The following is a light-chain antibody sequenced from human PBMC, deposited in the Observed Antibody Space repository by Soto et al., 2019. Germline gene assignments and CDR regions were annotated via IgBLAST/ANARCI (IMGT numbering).Light chain of an antibody. CDR1: SSDVGGYNS. CDR3: SSSAGSNTYV. V-gene: IGLV2-14*01. CDR2: EVS. Sequence: QSVLTQPASVSGSPGQSITISCTGTSSDVGGYNSVSWYRQHPGKAPKLMIYEVSNRPSGVSDRFSGSKSGNTASLTISGLQAEDEADYYCSSSAGSNTYVFGTGTKVTVL. J-gene: IGLJ1*01.